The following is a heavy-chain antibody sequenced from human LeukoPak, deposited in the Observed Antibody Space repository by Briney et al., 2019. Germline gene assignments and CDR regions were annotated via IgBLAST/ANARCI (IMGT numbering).Heavy chain of an antibody. D-gene: IGHD2-2*01. J-gene: IGHJ4*02. Sequence: GGSLRLSCAAPGFTFRSYAMSWVRQAPGKGLEWGSAISGSGGSTYYADSVNGRFTISRENSKNTLYLQMNSLRAEDTAVYYCAKGDRDRYCSSTSCYLFDYWGQGTLVTVSS. CDR1: GFTFRSYA. CDR2: ISGSGGST. CDR3: AKGDRDRYCSSTSCYLFDY. V-gene: IGHV3-23*01.